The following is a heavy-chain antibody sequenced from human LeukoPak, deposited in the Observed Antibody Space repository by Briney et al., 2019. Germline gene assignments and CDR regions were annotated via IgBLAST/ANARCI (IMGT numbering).Heavy chain of an antibody. CDR2: INPNSGGT. CDR3: ARANSSSWAGYYYYGMDV. V-gene: IGHV1-2*02. J-gene: IGHJ6*02. CDR1: GYTFTGYY. Sequence: GASVKVSCKASGYTFTGYYMHWVRQAPGQGLEWMGWINPNSGGTNYAQKFQGRVTMTRDTSISTAYMELSRLRSDDTAVYYCARANSSSWAGYYYYGMDVWGQRTTVTVSS. D-gene: IGHD6-13*01.